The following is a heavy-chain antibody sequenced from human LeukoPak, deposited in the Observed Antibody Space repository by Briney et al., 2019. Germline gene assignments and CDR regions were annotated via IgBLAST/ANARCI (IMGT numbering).Heavy chain of an antibody. CDR1: GGSFSGYY. CDR2: IYHSGST. J-gene: IGHJ4*02. CDR3: ARELSFRVVITTDLGY. Sequence: SETLSLTCAVYGGSFSGYYWSWIRQPPGKGLEWIGEIYHSGSTNYNPSLKSRVTISVDKSKNQFSLKLSSVTAADTAVYYCARELSFRVVITTDLGYWGQGTLVTVSS. V-gene: IGHV4-34*01. D-gene: IGHD3-22*01.